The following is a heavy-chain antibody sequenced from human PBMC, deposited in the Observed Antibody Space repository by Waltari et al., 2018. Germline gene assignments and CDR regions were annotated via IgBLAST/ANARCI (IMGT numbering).Heavy chain of an antibody. J-gene: IGHJ6*02. Sequence: VQLVESGGGLIQPGGSLRLSCAASGFTVSSNYMSWVRQAPGKGLEWIATISYSGASHYSPSLKSRVTIAADASKNLFSLKLTSVTAADTAMYYCARDGGNVVPLWGLGTAVTVSS. D-gene: IGHD2-15*01. CDR1: GFTVSSNY. V-gene: IGHV4-59*02. CDR2: ISYSGAS. CDR3: ARDGGNVVPL.